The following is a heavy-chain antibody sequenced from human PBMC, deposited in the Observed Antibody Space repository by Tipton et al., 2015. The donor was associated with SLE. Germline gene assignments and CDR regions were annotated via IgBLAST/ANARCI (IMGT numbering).Heavy chain of an antibody. CDR3: VRIIRADWYFDL. CDR2: IYHSGST. V-gene: IGHV4-38-2*02. J-gene: IGHJ2*01. Sequence: TLSLTCTVSGYSISSGYYWGWIRQPPGKGLEWIGNIYHSGSTYYNPSLKSRVTISVDTSKNQFSLRLTSVTAADTAEYYCVRIIRADWYFDLWGRGTLVTVSS. D-gene: IGHD6-25*01. CDR1: GYSISSGYY.